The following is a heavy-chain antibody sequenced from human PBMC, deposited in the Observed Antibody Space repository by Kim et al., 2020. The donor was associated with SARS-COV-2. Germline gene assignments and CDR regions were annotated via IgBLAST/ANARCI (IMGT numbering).Heavy chain of an antibody. D-gene: IGHD2-21*01. J-gene: IGHJ6*02. Sequence: SETLSLTCTISGGSVSSDHNSGWIRQPAGKGLEWVSSVHYSGSTYYNPSLKSRVTISMDTAKNQFSLKLSSVAAADSALYYCARHIMWFSGLEVQGQGTT. V-gene: IGHV4-39*01. CDR3: ARHIMWFSGLEV. CDR1: GGSVSSDHN. CDR2: VHYSGST.